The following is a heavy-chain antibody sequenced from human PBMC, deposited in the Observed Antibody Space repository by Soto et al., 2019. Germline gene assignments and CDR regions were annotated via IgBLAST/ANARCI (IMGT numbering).Heavy chain of an antibody. CDR1: GGTFSSYA. J-gene: IGHJ1*01. CDR2: IIPIFGTA. D-gene: IGHD3-22*01. CDR3: ARDGPLDYDSSGFYHFQH. Sequence: GASVKVSCKASGGTFSSYAISWVRQAPGQGLEWMGGIIPIFGTANYAQKFQGRVTITADEPTSTAYMELSSLRSEDTAVYYCARDGPLDYDSSGFYHFQHWGQGTLVTVSS. V-gene: IGHV1-69*13.